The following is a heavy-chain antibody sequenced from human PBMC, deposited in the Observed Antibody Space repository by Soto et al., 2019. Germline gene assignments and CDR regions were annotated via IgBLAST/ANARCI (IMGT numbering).Heavy chain of an antibody. Sequence: EVQLLESGGGLVQPGGSLRLSCAASGFTFSSYAMSWVRQAPGKGLEWVSAISGSGGSTYYADSVKGRFTISRDNSKITLYLQMNSLTAEDTAVYYCAKAIALAGTTNWFDPWGQGTLVTVSS. CDR1: GFTFSSYA. D-gene: IGHD6-19*01. V-gene: IGHV3-23*01. J-gene: IGHJ5*02. CDR3: AKAIALAGTTNWFDP. CDR2: ISGSGGST.